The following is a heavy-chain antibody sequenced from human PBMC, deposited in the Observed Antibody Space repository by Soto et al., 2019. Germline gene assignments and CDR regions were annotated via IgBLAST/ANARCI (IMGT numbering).Heavy chain of an antibody. CDR3: ASIIAVAGDFDY. J-gene: IGHJ4*02. Sequence: AGGSLRLSCAASGFTFVDYYIILIRHSPLKWLEWVSYISSSGSTIYYADSVKGRFTISRDNAKNSLYLQMNSLRAEDTAVYYCASIIAVAGDFDYWGQGALVTVS. CDR2: ISSSGSTI. D-gene: IGHD6-19*01. V-gene: IGHV3-11*01. CDR1: GFTFVDYY.